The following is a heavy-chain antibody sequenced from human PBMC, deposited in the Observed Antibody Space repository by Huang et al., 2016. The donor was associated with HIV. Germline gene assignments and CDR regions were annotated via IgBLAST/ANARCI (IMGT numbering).Heavy chain of an antibody. CDR1: GFTFRNHW. V-gene: IGHV3-74*01. J-gene: IGHJ6*03. Sequence: EVQLVESGGGLVQPGGSLRLSCAASGFTFRNHWMHWVRQAPGKGLEWVSSINSDGSDKRHADSVKGRFTISRDNAQNTVHLHMNSLRAEDMAVYFCAKNPSITAVDSDYYYYYMDVWGKGTTVTVS. CDR2: INSDGSDK. CDR3: AKNPSITAVDSDYYYYYMDV. D-gene: IGHD6-13*01.